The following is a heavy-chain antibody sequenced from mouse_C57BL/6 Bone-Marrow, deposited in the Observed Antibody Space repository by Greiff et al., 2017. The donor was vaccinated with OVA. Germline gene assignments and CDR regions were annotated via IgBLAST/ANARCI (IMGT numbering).Heavy chain of an antibody. V-gene: IGHV14-3*01. J-gene: IGHJ1*03. CDR2: IDPANGNT. Sequence: VQLKESVAELVRPGASVKLSCTASGFNIKNTYMHWVKQRPEQGLEWIGRIDPANGNTKYAPKFPGKATITADTSSNTAYLQLSSLTSEDTAIYYCSSPYYYGRGGYFDVWGTGTTVTVSS. CDR1: GFNIKNTY. D-gene: IGHD1-1*01. CDR3: SSPYYYGRGGYFDV.